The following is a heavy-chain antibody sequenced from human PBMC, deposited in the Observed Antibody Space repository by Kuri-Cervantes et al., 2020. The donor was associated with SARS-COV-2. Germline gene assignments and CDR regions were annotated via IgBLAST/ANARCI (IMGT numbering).Heavy chain of an antibody. D-gene: IGHD2-2*01. J-gene: IGHJ6*03. V-gene: IGHV1-69*05. CDR3: ASTSPSYCSSTSCYWYYMDV. Sequence: SVKVSCKASGGTFSSYAISWVRQAPGQGLEWMGGIIPIFGTANYAQKSQGGVTITTDESTSTAYMELSSLRSEDTAVYYCASTSPSYCSSTSCYWYYMDVWGKGTTVTVSS. CDR1: GGTFSSYA. CDR2: IIPIFGTA.